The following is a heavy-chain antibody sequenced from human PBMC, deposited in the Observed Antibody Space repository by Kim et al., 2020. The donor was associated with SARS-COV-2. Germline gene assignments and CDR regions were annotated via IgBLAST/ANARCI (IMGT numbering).Heavy chain of an antibody. D-gene: IGHD4-4*01. CDR1: GGSIGSGTYY. CDR3: VRSSGRATANFDF. J-gene: IGHJ4*02. V-gene: IGHV4-31*03. Sequence: SETLSLTCTVSGGSIGSGTYYWSWIRQHSGRGLEWIGYSSDNGRTYYSPSLTGRSTISMDTSKNQLSLRLTSVTAADTAVYFCVRSSGRATANFDFWGQG. CDR2: SSDNGRT.